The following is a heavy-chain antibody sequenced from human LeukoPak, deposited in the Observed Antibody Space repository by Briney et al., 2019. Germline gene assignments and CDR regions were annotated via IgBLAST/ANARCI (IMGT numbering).Heavy chain of an antibody. CDR3: ARAVYGDKGGGAFDI. D-gene: IGHD4-23*01. J-gene: IGHJ3*02. V-gene: IGHV1-69*13. CDR2: IIPIFATA. CDR1: GGTFTSYA. Sequence: ASVKVSCKASGGTFTSYAISWGRQAPGPGLEWLGGIIPIFATAHYAQKFQGRVTITADESTSTAYMELSSLRSEDTAVYYCARAVYGDKGGGAFDIWGQGTMVTVSS.